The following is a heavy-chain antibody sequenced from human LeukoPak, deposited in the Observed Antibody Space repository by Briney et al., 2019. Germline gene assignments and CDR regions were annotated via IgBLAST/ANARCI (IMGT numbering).Heavy chain of an antibody. CDR3: ARDTRLRYYYYYMDV. J-gene: IGHJ6*03. Sequence: GGSLRLSCAASGFTFSSYGMHWVRQAPGKGLEWVAFIRYDGSNKYYADSVKGRFTISRDNSKNTLYLQTNSLRAEDTAVYYCARDTRLRYYYYYMDVWGKGTTVTVSS. CDR1: GFTFSSYG. CDR2: IRYDGSNK. V-gene: IGHV3-30*02. D-gene: IGHD4-17*01.